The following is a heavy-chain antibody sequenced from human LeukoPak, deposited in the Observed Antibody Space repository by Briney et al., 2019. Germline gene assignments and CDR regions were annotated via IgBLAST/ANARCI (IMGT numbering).Heavy chain of an antibody. Sequence: SETLSLTCTFSGDSISRCSYLWGWIRQPPGKGLEWIGSIYYSGSTYYNPSLKSRVTISVDTSKNQFSLKLSSVTAADTAVYYCAIQDYGDYLEADALDIWGQGTMVTVSS. CDR2: IYYSGST. V-gene: IGHV4-39*01. D-gene: IGHD4-17*01. J-gene: IGHJ3*02. CDR1: GDSISRCSYL. CDR3: AIQDYGDYLEADALDI.